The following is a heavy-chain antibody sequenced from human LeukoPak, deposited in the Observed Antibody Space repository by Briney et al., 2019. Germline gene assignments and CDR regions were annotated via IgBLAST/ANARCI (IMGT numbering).Heavy chain of an antibody. CDR3: TRYYCSGGSCNRARWFDP. J-gene: IGHJ5*02. V-gene: IGHV3-49*04. CDR2: IRSKAYGGTT. CDR1: GFTFGDYA. D-gene: IGHD2-15*01. Sequence: GGSLRLSCTASGFTFGDYAMSWVRQAPGKGLEWVGFIRSKAYGGTTEYAASVKGRFTISRDDSKSIAYVQMNSLKTEDTAVYYCTRYYCSGGSCNRARWFDPWGQGTLVTVSS.